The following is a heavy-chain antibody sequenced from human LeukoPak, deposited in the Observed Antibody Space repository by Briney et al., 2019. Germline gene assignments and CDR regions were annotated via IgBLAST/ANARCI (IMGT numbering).Heavy chain of an antibody. CDR2: IYYSGST. J-gene: IGHJ6*02. CDR3: ASDQGFGGSYYYYGMDV. Sequence: PSETLSLTCTVSGGSISSYYWSWIRQPPGKGLEWIGYIYYSGSTNYNPSLQSRVTISVDTSKNQFSLKLSSVTAADTAVYYCASDQGFGGSYYYYGMDVWGQGTTVTVSS. CDR1: GGSISSYY. D-gene: IGHD3-10*01. V-gene: IGHV4-59*01.